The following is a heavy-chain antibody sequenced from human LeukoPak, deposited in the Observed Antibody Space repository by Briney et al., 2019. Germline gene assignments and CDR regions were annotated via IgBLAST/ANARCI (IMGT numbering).Heavy chain of an antibody. CDR3: ARGATYAYYQDY. J-gene: IGHJ4*02. CDR1: GFTFSSYA. Sequence: GGSLRLSCTASGFTFSSYAMSWVRQAPGKGLVWVSRIKYDASSTSYADSVKGRFTISRDNAKNTLYLQMNSLRAEDTAVYYCARGATYAYYQDYWGQGTLVTVSS. D-gene: IGHD1-26*01. CDR2: IKYDASST. V-gene: IGHV3-74*01.